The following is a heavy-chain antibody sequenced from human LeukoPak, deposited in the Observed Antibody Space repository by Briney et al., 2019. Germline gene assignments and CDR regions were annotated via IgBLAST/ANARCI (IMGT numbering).Heavy chain of an antibody. Sequence: GGSLRLSCAASGFTLSVYSMNWVPQAPGKGLEWVSCISTTSSYIYYADSVKGRFTISRDNAKNSLYLQMNSLRAEDTAVYYCARGLSSGWYYGPDYWGQGTLVTVSS. D-gene: IGHD6-19*01. V-gene: IGHV3-21*01. CDR2: ISTTSSYI. J-gene: IGHJ4*02. CDR3: ARGLSSGWYYGPDY. CDR1: GFTLSVYS.